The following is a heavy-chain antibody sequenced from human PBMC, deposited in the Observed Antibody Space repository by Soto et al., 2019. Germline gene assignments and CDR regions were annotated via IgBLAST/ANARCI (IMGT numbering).Heavy chain of an antibody. CDR2: IWYDGSNR. CDR3: AAATTWNFHFPY. V-gene: IGHV3-33*01. D-gene: IGHD1-7*01. CDR1: GFTVSSHG. J-gene: IGHJ4*02. Sequence: QVQMVESGGGVVQPGGSLRLSCAASGFTVSSHGMHWVRQAPGKGLEWVAVIWYDGSNRYYADSVKGRFTISKDNSKNTLYLEINTLRPEDTAIYYCAAATTWNFHFPYLGQGTQVTVSS.